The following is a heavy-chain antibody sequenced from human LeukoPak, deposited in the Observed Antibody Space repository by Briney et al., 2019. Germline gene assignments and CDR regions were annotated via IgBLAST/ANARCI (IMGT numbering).Heavy chain of an antibody. D-gene: IGHD6-13*01. CDR3: AKDFYWQQLVRGRSAFDY. J-gene: IGHJ4*02. CDR1: GFTFSSYG. CDR2: ISYDGSNK. V-gene: IGHV3-30*18. Sequence: GGSLRLSCAASGFTFSSYGMHWVRQAPGKGLEWVAVISYDGSNKYYADSVKGRFTISRDNSKNTLYLQMNSLRAEDTAVYYCAKDFYWQQLVRGRSAFDYWGQGTLVTVSS.